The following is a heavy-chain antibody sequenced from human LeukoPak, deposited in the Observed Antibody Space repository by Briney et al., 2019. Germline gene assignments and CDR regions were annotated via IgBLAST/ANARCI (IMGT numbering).Heavy chain of an antibody. J-gene: IGHJ2*01. V-gene: IGHV4-34*01. CDR1: GGSFSGYY. CDR3: ARSRGLVTRYFDL. D-gene: IGHD6-6*01. Sequence: SETLSLTCAVYGGSFSGYYWSCIRQPPGKGLEWIGEINHSGSTNYNPSLKSRVTISADTSKNQFSLKLSSVTAADTAVYYCARSRGLVTRYFDLWGRGTLVTVSS. CDR2: INHSGST.